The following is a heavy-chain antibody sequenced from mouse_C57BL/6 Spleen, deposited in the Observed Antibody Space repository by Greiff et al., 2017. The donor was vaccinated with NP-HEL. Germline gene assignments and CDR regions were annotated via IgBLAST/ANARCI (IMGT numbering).Heavy chain of an antibody. V-gene: IGHV1-64*01. Sequence: VQLQQPGAELVKPGASVKLSCKASGYTFTSYWMHWVKQRPGQGLEWIGMIHPNSGSTNYNEKFKSKATLTVDKSSSTAYMQLSSLTSEDSAVYYCASYGSSFSFAYWGQGTLVTVSA. CDR2: IHPNSGST. CDR3: ASYGSSFSFAY. J-gene: IGHJ3*01. D-gene: IGHD1-1*01. CDR1: GYTFTSYW.